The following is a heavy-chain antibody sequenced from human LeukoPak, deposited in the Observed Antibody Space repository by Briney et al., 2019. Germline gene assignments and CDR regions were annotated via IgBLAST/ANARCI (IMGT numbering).Heavy chain of an antibody. CDR3: ASGTTVTTYY. D-gene: IGHD4-17*01. J-gene: IGHJ4*02. CDR2: IYIGGST. V-gene: IGHV3-66*01. CDR1: GFTVSSNY. Sequence: PGGALRLSCAASGFTVSSNYMSWVRQAPGKGLEWVSVIYIGGSTYYADSVKDRFTISRDNCRNTLYLQMNSLRAEDTAVYYCASGTTVTTYYWGQGTLVTVSS.